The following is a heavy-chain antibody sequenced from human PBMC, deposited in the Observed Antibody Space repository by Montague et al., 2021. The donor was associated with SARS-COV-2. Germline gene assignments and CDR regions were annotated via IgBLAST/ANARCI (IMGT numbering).Heavy chain of an antibody. V-gene: IGHV4-34*01. Sequence: SETLSLTCAVYGGSFSGYYWSWIRQPPGKGLEWIGEINHSGSTNYNPSLKSRVTISVGTSKNQFSLKLSSVTAADTAVYYCARRGYSYYYYGMDVWGQGTTATVSS. D-gene: IGHD5-24*01. J-gene: IGHJ6*02. CDR2: INHSGST. CDR1: GGSFSGYY. CDR3: ARRGYSYYYYGMDV.